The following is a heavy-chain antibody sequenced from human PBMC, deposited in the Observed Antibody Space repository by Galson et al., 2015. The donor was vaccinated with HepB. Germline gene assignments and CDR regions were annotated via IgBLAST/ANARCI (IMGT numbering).Heavy chain of an antibody. J-gene: IGHJ4*02. CDR1: GGTFSAYD. V-gene: IGHV1-69*13. D-gene: IGHD3-9*01. Sequence: SVKVSCKASGGTFSAYDMRWVRQAPGHGLEWMGWINPKIGAAKYAPKFQGRVTITADESMSTVYMELNRLRSEDTAVYYCARDAISGLMNPVDYWGQGTLVTVSS. CDR3: ARDAISGLMNPVDY. CDR2: INPKIGAA.